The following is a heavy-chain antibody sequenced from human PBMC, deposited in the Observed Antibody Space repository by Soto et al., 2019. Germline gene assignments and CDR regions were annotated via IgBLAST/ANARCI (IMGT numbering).Heavy chain of an antibody. Sequence: VQLVQSGAEVKKPGASVKVSCKASGYTLSTYGISWVRQPPGQGLEWMGLINTYNGNTNYAQILQGRVTMTTDTSTSKGYMELRSLRSDDTAVYYCASDNSAWHDTFDIWGQGTMFTVSS. CDR3: ASDNSAWHDTFDI. CDR1: GYTLSTYG. D-gene: IGHD6-19*01. V-gene: IGHV1-18*01. CDR2: INTYNGNT. J-gene: IGHJ3*02.